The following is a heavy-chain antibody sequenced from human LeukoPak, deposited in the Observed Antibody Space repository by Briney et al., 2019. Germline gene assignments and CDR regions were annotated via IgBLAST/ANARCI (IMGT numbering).Heavy chain of an antibody. J-gene: IGHJ6*02. Sequence: GASVKVSCKASGYTFTSYAISWVRQAPGQGLEWMGRIIPILGIANYAQKFQGRVTITADKSTSTAYMELSSLRSEDTAVYYCARGLRVVVAANYYYGMDVWGQGTTVTVSS. V-gene: IGHV1-69*04. CDR2: IIPILGIA. D-gene: IGHD2-15*01. CDR1: GYTFTSYA. CDR3: ARGLRVVVAANYYYGMDV.